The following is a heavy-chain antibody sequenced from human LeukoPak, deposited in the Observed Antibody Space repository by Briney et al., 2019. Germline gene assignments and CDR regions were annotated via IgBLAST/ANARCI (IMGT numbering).Heavy chain of an antibody. J-gene: IGHJ4*02. CDR2: IYYSGST. CDR1: GGSMSSGDYY. CDR3: ARADYGDYVTNY. D-gene: IGHD4-17*01. V-gene: IGHV4-61*08. Sequence: PSETLSLTCTVSGGSMSSGDYYYTWIPPPPGKGLEWIGYIYYSGSTNYNPSLKSRVTISVDTSKNQFSLKLSSVTAADTGVYYCARADYGDYVTNYWGQGTLVTVSS.